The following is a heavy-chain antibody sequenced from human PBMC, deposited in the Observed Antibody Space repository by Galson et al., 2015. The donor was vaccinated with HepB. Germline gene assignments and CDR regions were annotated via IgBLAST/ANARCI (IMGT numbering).Heavy chain of an antibody. Sequence: SLRLSCAASGFSFGGYAMNWVRQAPGMGLGWVSGVGGSGETTYYADSVKGRFTISRDNSKDTVYLQMNSLRAEDSAVYYCARGAWFGESRVGWFDTWGQGTLVTVSS. D-gene: IGHD3-10*01. CDR1: GFSFGGYA. J-gene: IGHJ5*02. V-gene: IGHV3-23*01. CDR3: ARGAWFGESRVGWFDT. CDR2: VGGSGETT.